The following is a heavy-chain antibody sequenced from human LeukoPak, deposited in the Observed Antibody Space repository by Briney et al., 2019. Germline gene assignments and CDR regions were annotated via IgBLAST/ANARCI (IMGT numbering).Heavy chain of an antibody. J-gene: IGHJ5*02. CDR1: GYSFTTYS. Sequence: GASVKVSCKTSGYSFTTYSIHWVRQAPGQGLKWMGIINPKGDITTYAQRFQGRVTMASDTSTATVYMELSGLRSEDTAIHYCARKWSSRDWFDPWGQGTLLTVSS. D-gene: IGHD2-8*01. CDR2: INPKGDIT. V-gene: IGHV1-46*01. CDR3: ARKWSSRDWFDP.